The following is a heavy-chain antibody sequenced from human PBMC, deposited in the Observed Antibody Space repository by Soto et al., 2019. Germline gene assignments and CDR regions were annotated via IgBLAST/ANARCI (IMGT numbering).Heavy chain of an antibody. CDR3: ARLFPSQQLVQTLYYFDY. V-gene: IGHV1-18*01. CDR1: GYTFTSYG. D-gene: IGHD6-13*01. J-gene: IGHJ4*02. Sequence: ASVKASCKASGYTFTSYGISWVRQAPGQGLEWMGWISAYNGNTNYAQKLQGRVTMTTDTSTSTAYMELRSLRSDDTAVYYCARLFPSQQLVQTLYYFDYWGQGTLVTVSS. CDR2: ISAYNGNT.